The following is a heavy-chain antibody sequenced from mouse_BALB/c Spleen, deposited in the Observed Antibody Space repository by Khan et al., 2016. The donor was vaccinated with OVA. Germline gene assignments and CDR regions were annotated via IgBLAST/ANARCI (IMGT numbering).Heavy chain of an antibody. J-gene: IGHJ3*01. Sequence: EVELVESGGDLVKPGGSLKLSCAASGFTFSSYSMSLVRQTPDKRLEWVASISSGGDYTYSPDSVTGRFTISRDNAKNTLYQQMSDLKSEDTAMYYCADHVTGSVAYWGQGNLANGSA. CDR2: ISSGGDYT. CDR3: ADHVTGSVAY. V-gene: IGHV5-6*01. D-gene: IGHD4-1*01. CDR1: GFTFSSYS.